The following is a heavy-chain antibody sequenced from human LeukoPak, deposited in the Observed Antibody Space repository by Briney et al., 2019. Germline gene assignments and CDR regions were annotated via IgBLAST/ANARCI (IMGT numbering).Heavy chain of an antibody. Sequence: ASVKVSCKASGYTFTSYGISWVRQAPGQGLEWMGWISAYNGNTNYAQKLQGRVTMTTDTSTSTAYMELRSLRSDDTAVYYCGGEWGVNYYGSGSYYQAKGYYYYGMDVWGQGTTVTVSS. CDR2: ISAYNGNT. D-gene: IGHD3-10*01. V-gene: IGHV1-18*01. CDR1: GYTFTSYG. CDR3: GGEWGVNYYGSGSYYQAKGYYYYGMDV. J-gene: IGHJ6*02.